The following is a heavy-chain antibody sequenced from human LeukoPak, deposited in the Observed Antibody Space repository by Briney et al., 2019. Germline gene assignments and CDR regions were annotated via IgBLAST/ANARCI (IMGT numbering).Heavy chain of an antibody. CDR1: GFTFSGYS. Sequence: GGSLRHSRAEPGFTFSGYSTQRVRQAPGKGLEWVAVIWYDGSNKYYADSVKGRFTISRDNSKNTLYLQMNSLRAEDTAVYYCARDAGWSLSPLDYWGQGTLVTVSS. CDR2: IWYDGSNK. CDR3: ARDAGWSLSPLDY. V-gene: IGHV3-33*01. D-gene: IGHD2-15*01. J-gene: IGHJ4*02.